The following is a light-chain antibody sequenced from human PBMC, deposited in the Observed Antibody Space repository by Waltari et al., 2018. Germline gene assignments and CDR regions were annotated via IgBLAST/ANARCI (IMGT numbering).Light chain of an antibody. J-gene: IGLJ3*02. CDR2: EGN. V-gene: IGLV2-23*01. CDR3: SSYAGSSSPRV. Sequence: QSALIQPASVSGPPGQSITMSCTETNSDVGSYNLVSWYQQHPCKAPKLMIYEGNKRPSVVSYRFSGSKSGNTASLTISGLQADDEADYYCSSYAGSSSPRVFGGGTKLTVL. CDR1: NSDVGSYNL.